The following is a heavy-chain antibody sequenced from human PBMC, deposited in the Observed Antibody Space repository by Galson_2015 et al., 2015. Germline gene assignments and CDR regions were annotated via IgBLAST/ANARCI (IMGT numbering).Heavy chain of an antibody. Sequence: SLRLSCAASGFTFSGSAMHWVRQASGKGLEWVGRIRSKANSYATAYAASVNGRFTISRDDSKNTAYLQMNSLKTEDTAVYYCTRLEEPTRGLRPFPWGQGTLVTVSS. CDR2: IRSKANSYAT. J-gene: IGHJ5*02. V-gene: IGHV3-73*01. CDR1: GFTFSGSA. D-gene: IGHD4-17*01. CDR3: TRLEEPTRGLRPFP.